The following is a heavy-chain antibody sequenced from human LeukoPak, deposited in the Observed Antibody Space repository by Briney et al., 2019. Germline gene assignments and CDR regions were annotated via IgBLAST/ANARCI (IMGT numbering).Heavy chain of an antibody. Sequence: GGTLRLSCAASGFTFDSYTMNWVRQAPGMGLEWVSSITSSSTYMSYADSVKGRFTISRDNSKNTLYLQMNSLRAEDAAVYFCAKAPVTSCRGAYCYPFDSWGQGTLVTVSS. J-gene: IGHJ4*02. V-gene: IGHV3-21*04. D-gene: IGHD2-21*01. CDR3: AKAPVTSCRGAYCYPFDS. CDR1: GFTFDSYT. CDR2: ITSSSTYM.